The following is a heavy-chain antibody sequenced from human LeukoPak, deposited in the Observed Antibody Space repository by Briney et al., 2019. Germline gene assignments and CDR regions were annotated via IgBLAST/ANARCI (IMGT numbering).Heavy chain of an antibody. V-gene: IGHV3-21*01. CDR1: GFTFSTYS. J-gene: IGHJ4*02. Sequence: GGSPRLSCAASGFTFSTYSMNWVCQAPGKGLEWVSSISSSSTYIYYADSMRARFTISRDNAKNSLFLQMNSLRADDTAVYYCAGSLATSPTPTFVYWGQGTLVTVSS. CDR2: ISSSSTYI. CDR3: AGSLATSPTPTFVY. D-gene: IGHD3-3*02.